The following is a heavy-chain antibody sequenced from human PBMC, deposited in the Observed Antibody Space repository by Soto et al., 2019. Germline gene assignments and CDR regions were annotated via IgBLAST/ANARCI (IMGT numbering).Heavy chain of an antibody. J-gene: IGHJ4*02. D-gene: IGHD3-22*01. CDR3: ARQFDYDTSGYYYAY. CDR2: ITPLFGTA. CDR1: GGTFNKYS. V-gene: IGHV1-69*13. Sequence: SVKVSCKASGGTFNKYSIDWVRQAPGQGLEWMGGITPLFGTANYAQKFQGRITITADEATSTAYMELSSLRSEDTALYYCARQFDYDTSGYYYAYWGQGTLVTVSS.